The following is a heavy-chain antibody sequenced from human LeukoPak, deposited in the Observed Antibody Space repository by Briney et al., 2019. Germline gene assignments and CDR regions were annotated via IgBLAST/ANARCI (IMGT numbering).Heavy chain of an antibody. CDR3: ARAEVAGTAMDV. J-gene: IGHJ6*02. CDR1: GGTFSSYA. D-gene: IGHD6-19*01. Sequence: GSSVKVSCKASGGTFSSYAISWVRQAPGQGLEWMGRIIPILGIATYAQKFQGRVTITADKSTSTAYMELSSLRSEDTAVYYCARAEVAGTAMDVWGQGTTVTVSS. V-gene: IGHV1-69*04. CDR2: IIPILGIA.